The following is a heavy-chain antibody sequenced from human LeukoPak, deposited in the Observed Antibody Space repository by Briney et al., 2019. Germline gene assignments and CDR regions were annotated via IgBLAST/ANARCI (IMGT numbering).Heavy chain of an antibody. D-gene: IGHD3-22*01. CDR1: GYSFTSYW. V-gene: IGHV5-51*07. Sequence: GESLKISCKGSGYSFTSYWIGWVHQMPGKGLEWMGIIYPGDSDTRYSPSFQGQVTISADKSISTAYLQWSSLKASDTAMYYCARQSHYYDSSGSVDYWGQGTLVTVSS. CDR2: IYPGDSDT. CDR3: ARQSHYYDSSGSVDY. J-gene: IGHJ4*02.